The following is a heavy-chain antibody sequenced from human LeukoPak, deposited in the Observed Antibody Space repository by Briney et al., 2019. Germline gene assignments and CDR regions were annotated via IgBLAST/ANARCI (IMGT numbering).Heavy chain of an antibody. Sequence: SETLSLTCTVSGGSISSSGYYWGWIRQPPGKGLEWIGTIYYSGSTQCNPSLKSRVTISVDTSKNQFSLKLSSVTAADTAVYYCATSPQYGGYLGQGTLVIVPP. CDR2: IYYSGST. J-gene: IGHJ4*02. CDR3: ATSPQYGGY. V-gene: IGHV4-39*01. CDR1: GGSISSSGYY. D-gene: IGHD4-23*01.